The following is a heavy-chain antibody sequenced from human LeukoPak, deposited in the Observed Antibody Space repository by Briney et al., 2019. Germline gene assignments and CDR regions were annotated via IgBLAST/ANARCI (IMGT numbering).Heavy chain of an antibody. CDR1: GFSFSNYT. CDR3: AREIAVTLADYGFDV. Sequence: PGRSLRLSCAASGFSFSNYTMHWVRQAPGKGLEWVAVTSYDGTNKYYADSVKGRFTISRDNAKNTLYLQMNSLRPEDTAVYYCAREIAVTLADYGFDVWGQGTTVTVSS. V-gene: IGHV3-30-3*01. CDR2: TSYDGTNK. J-gene: IGHJ6*02. D-gene: IGHD4-17*01.